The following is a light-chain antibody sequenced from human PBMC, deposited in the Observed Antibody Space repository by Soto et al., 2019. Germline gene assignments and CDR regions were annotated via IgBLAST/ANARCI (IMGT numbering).Light chain of an antibody. CDR1: QSVTSSY. CDR3: QHFDSSSYT. J-gene: IGKJ2*01. V-gene: IGKV3-20*01. CDR2: GAS. Sequence: EVVLTQSPGTLSLSPGQRATLSCRASQSVTSSYLAWYQQKPGQAPRLLIYGASIRATGIPDRFSGSESGADFTLTISRLEPEDFALFYCQHFDSSSYTFDQGSKLEI.